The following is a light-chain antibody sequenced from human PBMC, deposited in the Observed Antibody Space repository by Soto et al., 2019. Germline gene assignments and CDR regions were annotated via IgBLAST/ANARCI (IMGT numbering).Light chain of an antibody. CDR3: QQYDSSPIT. Sequence: EIVLTQSPGTLSLSPGERATLSCRASQSVSSSYLAWYQQKPGQAPRLLIYGTSSRATGIPDRLSGSGSGTDFTLTISRLEPEDFAVYYCQQYDSSPITFGQGTRLEIK. V-gene: IGKV3-20*01. CDR2: GTS. CDR1: QSVSSSY. J-gene: IGKJ5*01.